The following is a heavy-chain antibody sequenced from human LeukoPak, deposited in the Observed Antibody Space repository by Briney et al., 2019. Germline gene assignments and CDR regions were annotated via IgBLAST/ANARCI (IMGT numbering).Heavy chain of an antibody. D-gene: IGHD1-1*01. CDR2: INWDGGST. V-gene: IGHV3-20*04. J-gene: IGHJ4*02. CDR1: GFTFDDYG. Sequence: GGYLRRSCAAYGFTFDDYGMSWVRQAPGKGLEWVSGINWDGGSTGYTDSVKGRFTISRDNSKNTLYLQMNSLRIEDTAMYYCARGGDWNDFAYWGQGTLVTVSS. CDR3: ARGGDWNDFAY.